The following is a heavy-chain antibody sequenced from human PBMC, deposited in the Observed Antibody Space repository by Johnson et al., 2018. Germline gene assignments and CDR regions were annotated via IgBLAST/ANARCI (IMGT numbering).Heavy chain of an antibody. V-gene: IGHV3-23*04. J-gene: IGHJ6*02. CDR1: GLTFSRYA. Sequence: VQLVESGGGLVQPGGSLRLSCVASGLTFSRYAMSWVRQAPGKGLDWVSVISGSGGSTDYADSVKGRFTVSRDNSKNTLYLQMNSLTAEDTAVYYCAISVGFSYDHDTEVWGQGTTVTVSS. D-gene: IGHD3-3*01. CDR2: ISGSGGST. CDR3: AISVGFSYDHDTEV.